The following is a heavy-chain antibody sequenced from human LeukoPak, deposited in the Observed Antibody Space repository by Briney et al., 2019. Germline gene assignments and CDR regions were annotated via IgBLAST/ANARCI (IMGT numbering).Heavy chain of an antibody. CDR3: ARVRYSYGLPFDP. D-gene: IGHD5-18*01. CDR1: GFTFDDYA. Sequence: SGGSLRLSCAASGFTFDDYAMHWVRQAPGKGLEWVSVIYSGGSTYYADSVKGRFTISRDNSKNTLYLQMNSLRAEDTAVYYCARVRYSYGLPFDPWGQGTLVTVSS. CDR2: IYSGGST. V-gene: IGHV3-53*01. J-gene: IGHJ5*02.